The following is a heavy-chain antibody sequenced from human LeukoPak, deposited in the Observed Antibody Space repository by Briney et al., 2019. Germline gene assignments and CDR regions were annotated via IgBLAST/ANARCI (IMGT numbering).Heavy chain of an antibody. Sequence: ASVKVSCKASGYTFTGYYMHWVRQAPGQGLEWMGWINPNSGGTNYAQKFQGRVTMTRDTSISTAYMELSSLRSEGTAVYYCARDSPQYDILTGYQYYYYGMDVWGQGTTVTVSS. CDR1: GYTFTGYY. V-gene: IGHV1-2*02. J-gene: IGHJ6*02. CDR3: ARDSPQYDILTGYQYYYYGMDV. D-gene: IGHD3-9*01. CDR2: INPNSGGT.